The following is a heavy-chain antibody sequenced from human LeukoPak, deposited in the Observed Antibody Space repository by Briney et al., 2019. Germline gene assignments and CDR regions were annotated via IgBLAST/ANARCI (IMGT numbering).Heavy chain of an antibody. Sequence: SETLSLTCTVSGGSISSYYWSWIRQPPGKGLEWIGCIYYSGSTNYNPSLKSRVTISVDTSKNQFSLKLSSVTAADTAVYYCARVRGAGGDYFFDYWGQGTLVTVSS. CDR3: ARVRGAGGDYFFDY. V-gene: IGHV4-59*01. CDR1: GGSISSYY. J-gene: IGHJ4*02. D-gene: IGHD4-17*01. CDR2: IYYSGST.